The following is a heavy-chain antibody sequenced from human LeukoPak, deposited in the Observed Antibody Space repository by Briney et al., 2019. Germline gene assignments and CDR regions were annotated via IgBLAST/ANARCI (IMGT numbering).Heavy chain of an antibody. CDR1: GGTFSSYG. CDR3: ARDPRTPSPYYIRMDV. V-gene: IGHV1-69*04. CDR2: IIPILGIA. Sequence: ASVKVSCKASGGTFSSYGISWVRQAPGHGLGWMGRIIPILGIANYAQKFPGRVTMTADPSTNTAYMEQSSLRSDDTAVYYWARDPRTPSPYYIRMDVCGQGTTVTVSS. J-gene: IGHJ6*02.